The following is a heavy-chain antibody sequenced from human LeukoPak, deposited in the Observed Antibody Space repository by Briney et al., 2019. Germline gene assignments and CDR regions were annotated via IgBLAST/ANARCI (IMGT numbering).Heavy chain of an antibody. CDR1: GFTFSTFW. CDR3: ARGDSSGSGEDY. CDR2: IQQDGSEK. D-gene: IGHD3-22*01. Sequence: GGSLRLSCAASGFTFSTFWMSWVRQAPGKVLEWVANIQQDGSEKYYVDSVKGRFTISRDNAKNSLYLQMNSLRAEDTAVYYCARGDSSGSGEDYWGQGTLVTVSS. V-gene: IGHV3-7*01. J-gene: IGHJ4*02.